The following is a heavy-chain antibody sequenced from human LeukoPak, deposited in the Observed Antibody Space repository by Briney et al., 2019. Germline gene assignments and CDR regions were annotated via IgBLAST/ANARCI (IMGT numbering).Heavy chain of an antibody. CDR2: ISDNSGNT. D-gene: IGHD3-22*01. CDR3: ARDYRSSGYSH. CDR1: GFTFSSFA. V-gene: IGHV3-21*01. J-gene: IGHJ4*02. Sequence: GGSLRLSCAASGFTFSSFAMSWVRQAPGQGLEWVSAISDNSGNTYYADSVKGRFTISRDNAKNSLYLQMNSLRAEDTAVYYCARDYRSSGYSHWGQGTLVTVSS.